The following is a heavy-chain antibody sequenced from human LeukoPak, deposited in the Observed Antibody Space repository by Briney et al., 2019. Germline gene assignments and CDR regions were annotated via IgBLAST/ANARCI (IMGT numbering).Heavy chain of an antibody. CDR1: GYSFTSYW. D-gene: IGHD4-17*01. J-gene: IGHJ4*02. V-gene: IGHV5-51*01. CDR2: YPGDSDT. CDR3: ARVEGAYGDYLMQ. Sequence: GESLKISCKGSGYSFTSYWIGWVRQMPGKGLEWMGIYPGDSDTRYSPSFQGQVTISADKSISTAYLQWSSLKASDTAMYYCARVEGAYGDYLMQWGQGTLVTVSS.